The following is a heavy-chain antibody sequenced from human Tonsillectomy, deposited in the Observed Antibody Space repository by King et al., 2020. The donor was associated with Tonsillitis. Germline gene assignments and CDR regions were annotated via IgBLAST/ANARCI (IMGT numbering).Heavy chain of an antibody. D-gene: IGHD1-26*01. Sequence: VQLVESGGGVVQPGRSLRLSCVASGFTFSSYGMHWVRQAPGKGLEWVAVIWYDGINKYYADSVKGRFTISRDNSKNTLYLQMNSLRVEDTAVYYCAREIGQWEPLGDYSYYYMDVWGKGTTVTVSS. J-gene: IGHJ6*03. CDR1: GFTFSSYG. V-gene: IGHV3-33*08. CDR3: AREIGQWEPLGDYSYYYMDV. CDR2: IWYDGINK.